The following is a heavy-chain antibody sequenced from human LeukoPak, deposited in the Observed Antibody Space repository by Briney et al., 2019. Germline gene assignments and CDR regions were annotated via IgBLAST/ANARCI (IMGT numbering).Heavy chain of an antibody. CDR3: ARQGNYDFWSGYYFDY. Sequence: PSETLSLTCNVSGGSISSSSYYWGWIRQPPGKGLEWSGSIYYSGSTYYNPSLKSRVTISVDTSKNQFSLKLSSVTAADTAVYYCARQGNYDFWSGYYFDYWGQGTLVTVSS. D-gene: IGHD3-3*01. CDR2: IYYSGST. V-gene: IGHV4-39*01. CDR1: GGSISSSSYY. J-gene: IGHJ4*02.